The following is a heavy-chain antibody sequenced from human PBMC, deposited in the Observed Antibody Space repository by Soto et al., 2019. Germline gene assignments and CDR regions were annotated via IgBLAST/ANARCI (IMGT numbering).Heavy chain of an antibody. D-gene: IGHD5-18*01. J-gene: IGHJ5*02. CDR1: VFTFSDYY. CDR2: ISGGTSTI. V-gene: IGHV3-11*01. CDR3: VRHGSVDTTKGVDP. Sequence: GGSLRLSCAASVFTFSDYYMSWIRQAPGKGLEWISYISGGTSTIYYADSVKGRFTISRDNAKNSLCLQMNSLRAEDTAVYYCVRHGSVDTTKGVDPCGQGILVAVSS.